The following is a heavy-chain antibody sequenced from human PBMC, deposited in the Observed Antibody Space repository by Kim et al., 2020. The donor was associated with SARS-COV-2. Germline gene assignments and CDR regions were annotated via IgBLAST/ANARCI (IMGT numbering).Heavy chain of an antibody. CDR2: IYYSGST. D-gene: IGHD6-13*01. CDR3: ARDLVSRGSSWYRYSRYFDY. J-gene: IGHJ4*02. Sequence: SETLSLTCTVSGGSISSGGYYWSWIRQHPGKGLEWIGYIYYSGSTYYNPSLKSRVTISVDTSKNQFSLKLSSVTAADTAVYYCARDLVSRGSSWYRYSRYFDYWGQGTLVTVSS. V-gene: IGHV4-31*03. CDR1: GGSISSGGYY.